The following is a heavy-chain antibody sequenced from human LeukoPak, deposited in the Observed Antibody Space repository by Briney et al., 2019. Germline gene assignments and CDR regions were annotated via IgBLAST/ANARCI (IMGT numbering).Heavy chain of an antibody. CDR3: ARDLGVVAAAYYYYYMDV. Sequence: GASVKVSCKASGGTFSSYAISWVRQAPGQGLEWMGGIIPIFGTANYAQKFQGRVTITADESTSTAYMELSSLRSEDTAVYYCARDLGVVAAAYYYYYMDVWGKGTTVTVSS. CDR2: IIPIFGTA. CDR1: GGTFSSYA. V-gene: IGHV1-69*13. D-gene: IGHD2-15*01. J-gene: IGHJ6*03.